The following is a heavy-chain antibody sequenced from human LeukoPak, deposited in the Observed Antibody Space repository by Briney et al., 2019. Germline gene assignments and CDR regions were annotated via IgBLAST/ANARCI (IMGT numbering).Heavy chain of an antibody. CDR2: IIPIFGTA. CDR3: AREYSSGAFDI. V-gene: IGHV1-69*05. CDR1: GGTFSSYA. J-gene: IGHJ3*02. D-gene: IGHD6-19*01. Sequence: VASVKVSCKASGGTFSSYAISWVRQAPGQGLEWMGGIIPIFGTANYAQKFQGRVTITTDESTSTAYMELSSLRSEDTAVYHCAREYSSGAFDIWGQGTMVTVSS.